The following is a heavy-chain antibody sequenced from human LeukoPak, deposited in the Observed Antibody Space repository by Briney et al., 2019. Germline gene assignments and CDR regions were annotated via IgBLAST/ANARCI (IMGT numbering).Heavy chain of an antibody. CDR1: GYTLTELS. CDR2: FDPEDGET. Sequence: ASVKVSCKVSGYTLTELSVHWVRQAPGKGLEWMGGFDPEDGETIYAQKFQGRVTMTEDTSTDTAYMELSSLRSEDTAVYYCATNVRGYSGYVPGYWGQGTLVTVSS. D-gene: IGHD5-12*01. V-gene: IGHV1-24*01. J-gene: IGHJ4*02. CDR3: ATNVRGYSGYVPGY.